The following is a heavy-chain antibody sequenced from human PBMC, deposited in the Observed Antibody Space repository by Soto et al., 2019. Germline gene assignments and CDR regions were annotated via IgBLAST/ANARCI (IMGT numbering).Heavy chain of an antibody. CDR3: ARIRDGYRSGLLY. CDR2: IYPGDSDT. D-gene: IGHD5-12*01. V-gene: IGHV5-51*01. J-gene: IGHJ4*02. CDR1: GYSFTPYC. Sequence: GESLKLSCKGSGYSFTPYCLGWVRQMPGKGLEWMGIIYPGDSDTRYSPSFQGQVTISADKSISTAYLQWSSLKASDTAMYYCARIRDGYRSGLLYWGQGTLVTVSS.